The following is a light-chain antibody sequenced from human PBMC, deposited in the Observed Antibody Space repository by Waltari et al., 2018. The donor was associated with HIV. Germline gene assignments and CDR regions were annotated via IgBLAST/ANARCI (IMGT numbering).Light chain of an antibody. V-gene: IGLV2-14*03. Sequence: QSALSQPASVSASPGQAVAIPCPRRPSDIDRLYSFSWYQQHPDSSPTLILFDVNNRPSGISDRFSGSKSGTTASLTISTVRTDDEADYYCASYTVNSTGVFGTGTKLSVL. CDR1: PSDIDRLYS. CDR3: ASYTVNSTGV. CDR2: DVN. J-gene: IGLJ1*01.